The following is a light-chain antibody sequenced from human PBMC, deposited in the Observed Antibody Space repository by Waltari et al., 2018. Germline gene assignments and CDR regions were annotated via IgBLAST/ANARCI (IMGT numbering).Light chain of an antibody. CDR1: STDLGSSTL. J-gene: IGLJ2*01. V-gene: IGLV2-23*01. CDR3: FSYADGRSLV. Sequence: QSALTQPASVSGSPGQSISISCTGSSTDLGSSTLVSWYQHHPDKAPKLLIYEGPGRPSGLSHRFSGSKSGNTASLTISTLQAEDEADYYCFSYADGRSLVFGGGTKVTVL. CDR2: EGP.